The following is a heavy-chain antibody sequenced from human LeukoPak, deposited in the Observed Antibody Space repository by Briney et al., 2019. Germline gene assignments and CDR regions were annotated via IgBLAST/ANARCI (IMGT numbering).Heavy chain of an antibody. Sequence: VSVKVSCKASGYTFTSHGISWVRQAPGQGLEWMGWISTYNGNTNYAQKFQGRVTMTTDTSTTTAYMELRSLRSDDTAVYYCARGQGASWDTAMVTDHWGQGTLVTVSS. CDR2: ISTYNGNT. CDR3: ARGQGASWDTAMVTDH. CDR1: GYTFTSHG. V-gene: IGHV1-18*01. J-gene: IGHJ4*02. D-gene: IGHD5-18*01.